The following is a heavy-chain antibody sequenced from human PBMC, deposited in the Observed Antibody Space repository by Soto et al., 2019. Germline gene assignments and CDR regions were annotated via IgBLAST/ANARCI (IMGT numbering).Heavy chain of an antibody. CDR1: GFTFSSYA. CDR2: ISGRDDNT. J-gene: IGHJ4*02. Sequence: GGSLRLSCAASGFTFSSYAMSWVRQAPGKGLEWVSSISGRDDNTYYADSVKGRSTISRDNSMNTLYLRMDSLGAEDTAVYYCAKLITGTTRFDYWGQGTPVTVSS. V-gene: IGHV3-23*01. D-gene: IGHD1-20*01. CDR3: AKLITGTTRFDY.